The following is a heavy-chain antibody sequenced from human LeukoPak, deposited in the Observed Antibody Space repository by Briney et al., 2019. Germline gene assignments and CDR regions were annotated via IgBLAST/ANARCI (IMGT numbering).Heavy chain of an antibody. J-gene: IGHJ4*02. CDR3: ARDEHQYFHATSGRFDY. CDR1: GFTFSSYW. V-gene: IGHV3-7*04. D-gene: IGHD2/OR15-2a*01. Sequence: GGSLRLSCAASGFTFSSYWMGWVRQAPGKGLEWVANIKQDGSEKYYVGSVRGRFTISRDNAKNSLYLQMNSLRAEDTALYYCARDEHQYFHATSGRFDYWGQGILATVSS. CDR2: IKQDGSEK.